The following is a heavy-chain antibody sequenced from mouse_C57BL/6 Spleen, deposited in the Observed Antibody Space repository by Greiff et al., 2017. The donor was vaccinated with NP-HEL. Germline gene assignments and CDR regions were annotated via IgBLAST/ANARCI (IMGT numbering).Heavy chain of an antibody. CDR2: INPNNGCT. D-gene: IGHD2-4*01. Sequence: EVQLQQSGPELVKPGASVKIPCKASGYTFTDYNMDWVKQSHGKSLEWIGDINPNNGCTIYNQKFKGKATLTVDKSSSTAYMELRSLTSEDTAVYYCASYDYDGGLAYWGQGTLVTVSA. CDR3: ASYDYDGGLAY. J-gene: IGHJ3*01. CDR1: GYTFTDYN. V-gene: IGHV1-18*01.